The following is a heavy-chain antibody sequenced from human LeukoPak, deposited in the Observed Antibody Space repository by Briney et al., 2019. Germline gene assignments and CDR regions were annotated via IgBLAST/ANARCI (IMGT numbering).Heavy chain of an antibody. V-gene: IGHV3-30*03. CDR3: ARAMVRGVPFDY. Sequence: GRSLRLSCAASGFTFSSYGMHWVRQAPGKGLEWVAVISYDGSNKYYADSAKGRFTISRDNSKNTLYVQISSLRLEDTAVYYCARAMVRGVPFDYWGQGTLVFVSS. CDR2: ISYDGSNK. J-gene: IGHJ4*02. D-gene: IGHD3-10*01. CDR1: GFTFSSYG.